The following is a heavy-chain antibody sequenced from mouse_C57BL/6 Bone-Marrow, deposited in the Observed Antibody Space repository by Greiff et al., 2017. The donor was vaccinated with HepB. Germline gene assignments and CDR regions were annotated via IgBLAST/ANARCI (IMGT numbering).Heavy chain of an antibody. J-gene: IGHJ4*01. CDR1: GYTFTSYW. D-gene: IGHD2-4*01. Sequence: VQLQQSGAELVKPGASVKLSCKASGYTFTSYWMQWVKQRPGQGLEWIGEIDPSDSYTNYNQKFKGKATLTVDTSSSTAYMQLSSLTSEDSAVYYCARFDYPGDYAMDYWGQGTSVTVSS. CDR2: IDPSDSYT. CDR3: ARFDYPGDYAMDY. V-gene: IGHV1-50*01.